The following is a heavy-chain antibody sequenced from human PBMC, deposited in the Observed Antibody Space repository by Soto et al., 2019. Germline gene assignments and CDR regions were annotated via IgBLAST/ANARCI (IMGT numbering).Heavy chain of an antibody. Sequence: QVQLVQSGAEVKKPGSSVKVSCKASGGTFSSYTISWVRQAPGQGLEWMGRIIPILGIANYAQKFQGRVTITADKSTSTAYMELSSLRSEDTAVYYCARDRVMVRGVHDAFDIWGQGTMVTVSS. D-gene: IGHD3-10*01. CDR2: IIPILGIA. CDR1: GGTFSSYT. J-gene: IGHJ3*02. CDR3: ARDRVMVRGVHDAFDI. V-gene: IGHV1-69*08.